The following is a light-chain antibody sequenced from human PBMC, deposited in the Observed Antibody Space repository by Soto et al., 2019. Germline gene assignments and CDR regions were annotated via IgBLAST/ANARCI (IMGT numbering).Light chain of an antibody. CDR3: QQYNTYPWT. CDR1: QSISSW. Sequence: DIQMTQSPSTLSASVGDRVTITCRASQSISSWLAWYQQKPGKAPKLLIYDASSLNSGVPSRFSGSGSGTEFTLTISSLQPDDFATYYCQQYNTYPWTFGQGTNVAI. CDR2: DAS. J-gene: IGKJ1*01. V-gene: IGKV1-5*01.